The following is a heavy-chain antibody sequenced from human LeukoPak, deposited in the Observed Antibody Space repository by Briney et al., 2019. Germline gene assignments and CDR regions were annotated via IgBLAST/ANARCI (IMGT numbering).Heavy chain of an antibody. CDR1: GFTFSSYG. CDR2: IRYDGSNK. D-gene: IGHD3-3*01. CDR3: AKNYYDFWSGYSDY. J-gene: IGHJ4*02. Sequence: GGSLRLSCAASGFTFSSYGMHWVRQAPGKGLEWVAFIRYDGSNKYYADSVKGRFTISRDNSKNTLYLQMNSLRAEDTAVYYCAKNYYDFWSGYSDYWGQGTLVTVSS. V-gene: IGHV3-30*02.